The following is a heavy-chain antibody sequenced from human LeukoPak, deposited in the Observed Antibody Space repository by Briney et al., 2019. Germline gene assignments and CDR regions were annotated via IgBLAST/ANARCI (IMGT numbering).Heavy chain of an antibody. CDR2: IYHSGST. CDR3: ASIDYDSSGSLFDY. V-gene: IGHV4-30-2*01. D-gene: IGHD3-22*01. J-gene: IGHJ4*02. Sequence: PSETLSLTCAASGGSISSGGYSWRWIRQPPGKGLEWIGYIYHSGSTYYNPSLKSRVTISVDRSKNQFSLKLSSVTAADTAVYYCASIDYDSSGSLFDYWGQGTLVTVSS. CDR1: GGSISSGGYS.